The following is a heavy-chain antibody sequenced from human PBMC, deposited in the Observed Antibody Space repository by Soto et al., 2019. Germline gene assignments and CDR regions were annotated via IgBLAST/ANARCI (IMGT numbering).Heavy chain of an antibody. CDR2: IIPIFGTA. CDR3: AGGYCSSTSCYAGYYYYGMDV. D-gene: IGHD2-2*01. Sequence: QVQLVQSGAEVKKPGSSAKVSCKASGGTFSSYGISWVRQAPGQGLEWMGGIIPIFGTANYAQKFQGRVTITADESTSTAYMELSSLRSEDTAVYYCAGGYCSSTSCYAGYYYYGMDVWGQGSTVTVSS. V-gene: IGHV1-69*19. J-gene: IGHJ6*02. CDR1: GGTFSSYG.